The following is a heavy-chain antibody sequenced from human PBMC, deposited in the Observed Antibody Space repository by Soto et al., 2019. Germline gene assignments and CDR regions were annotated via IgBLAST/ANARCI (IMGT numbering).Heavy chain of an antibody. J-gene: IGHJ5*02. CDR1: GDSVSSNSVA. CDR2: TYYRSKWYS. V-gene: IGHV6-1*01. CDR3: ARDRGRTTFDP. D-gene: IGHD1-1*01. Sequence: SQTLSLTCAISGDSVSSNSVAWNWIRQSPSRGLEWLGRTYYRSKWYSDYAVSVQSRITINPDTSKNQFSLQLNSVTPEDTAVYYCARDRGRTTFDPWGQGTLVTVSS.